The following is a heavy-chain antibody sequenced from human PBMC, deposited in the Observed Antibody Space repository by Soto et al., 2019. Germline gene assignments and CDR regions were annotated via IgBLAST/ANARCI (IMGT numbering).Heavy chain of an antibody. D-gene: IGHD2-15*01. CDR1: GFTFSSYA. Sequence: PGGSLRLSCAASGFTFSSYAMSWVRQAPGKGLEWVSAISGSGGSTYYADSVKGRFTISRDNSKNTLYLQMNSLRAEDTAVYYCAKGPGYCSGGSCQPLPERRSDAFDIWGQGTMVTVSS. V-gene: IGHV3-23*01. CDR3: AKGPGYCSGGSCQPLPERRSDAFDI. CDR2: ISGSGGST. J-gene: IGHJ3*02.